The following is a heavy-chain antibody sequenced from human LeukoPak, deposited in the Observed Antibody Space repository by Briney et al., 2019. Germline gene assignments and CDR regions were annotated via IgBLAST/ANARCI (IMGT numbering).Heavy chain of an antibody. Sequence: SETLSLTCTVAGGSISSGRDDWTWLRQPAWKGLEGIGRIYIFSGSTHSNPSFKSRVTISVDTSNNQFPLKLTSVTAADTAVYYCASVDGSCSGGSCPSGNWFDPCGQGSLVAVSS. CDR3: ASVDGSCSGGSCPSGNWFDP. J-gene: IGHJ5*02. D-gene: IGHD2-15*01. CDR1: GGSISSGRDD. V-gene: IGHV4-61*02. CDR2: IYIFSGST.